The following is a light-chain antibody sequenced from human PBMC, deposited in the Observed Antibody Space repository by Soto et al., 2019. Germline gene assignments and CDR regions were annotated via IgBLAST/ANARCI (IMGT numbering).Light chain of an antibody. V-gene: IGKV1-12*01. Sequence: IQMTQSPSSVSASVGDRVTITCRASQGLSSWLAGYQQKPGKAPRLLIYAGSNLQSGVPSRFRGRGSGTDFTRTISRLQPEDFATFYCKQANSFPFTFGPGTKVDIK. J-gene: IGKJ3*01. CDR1: QGLSSW. CDR2: AGS. CDR3: KQANSFPFT.